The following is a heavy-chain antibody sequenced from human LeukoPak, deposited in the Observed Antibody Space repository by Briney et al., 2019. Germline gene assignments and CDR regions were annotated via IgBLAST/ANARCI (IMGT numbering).Heavy chain of an antibody. CDR2: IKQDGGEK. CDR1: GFTFSSYW. D-gene: IGHD3-22*01. V-gene: IGHV3-7*01. Sequence: PGGSLRLSCAASGFTFSSYWMSWVRQAPGKGLEWVANIKQDGGEKYYVDSVKGRFTISRDNAKNSLYLQMNGLRAEDTAVYYCARAGRGDSSTYYYFDYWGQGTLVTVSS. J-gene: IGHJ4*02. CDR3: ARAGRGDSSTYYYFDY.